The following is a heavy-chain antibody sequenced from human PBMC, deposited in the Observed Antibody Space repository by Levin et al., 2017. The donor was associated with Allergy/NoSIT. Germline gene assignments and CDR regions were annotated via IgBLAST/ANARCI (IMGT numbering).Heavy chain of an antibody. V-gene: IGHV4-59*01. CDR1: GGSISSYY. Sequence: SETLSLTCTVSGGSISSYYWSWIRQPPGKGLEWIGYIYYSGSTNYNPSLKSRVTISVDTSKNQFSLKLSSVTAADTAVYYCARGQLLWFGELEYFDYWGQGTLVTVSS. D-gene: IGHD3-10*01. CDR2: IYYSGST. J-gene: IGHJ4*02. CDR3: ARGQLLWFGELEYFDY.